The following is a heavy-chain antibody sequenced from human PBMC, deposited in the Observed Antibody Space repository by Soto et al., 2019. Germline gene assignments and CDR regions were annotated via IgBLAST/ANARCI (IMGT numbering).Heavy chain of an antibody. CDR3: ASRPPSRTYLGAFDY. Sequence: QPGGSLRLSCAASGFTLSSYSMNWVRQAPGKGLEWVSYISSSSSTIYYADSVKGRFTISRDNAKNSLYLQLNSLRAEDTAVYYCASRPPSRTYLGAFDYWGQGAQVTSPQ. V-gene: IGHV3-48*01. D-gene: IGHD2-2*01. CDR1: GFTLSSYS. CDR2: ISSSSSTI. J-gene: IGHJ4*02.